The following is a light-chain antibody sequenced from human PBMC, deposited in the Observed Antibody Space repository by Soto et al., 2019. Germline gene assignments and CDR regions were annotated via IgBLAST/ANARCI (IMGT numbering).Light chain of an antibody. CDR1: SSDVGGYNY. CDR2: EVS. J-gene: IGLJ1*01. Sequence: QSVLTQPASVSGSPGQSITLSCTGTSSDVGGYNYVYWYKQQADKAPKLMIHEVSNRPSGVSNRFYGSKSGNTASLTISGLQAEDEADYYCRSYTIRRGYLCGMGTKV. V-gene: IGLV2-14*01. CDR3: RSYTIRRGYL.